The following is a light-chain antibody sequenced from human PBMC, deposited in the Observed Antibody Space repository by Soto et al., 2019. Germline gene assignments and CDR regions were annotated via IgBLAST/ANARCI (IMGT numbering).Light chain of an antibody. Sequence: ETVMTQSPATLSVSPGERATLSCRASHSVGSTLAWYQQKPGQAPRLLMFDTSTRTTGIPARFSGSGSGTGFTLTISSLQSDDFEVYYCQHYNNWPWTVGQGTKVEIK. CDR3: QHYNNWPWT. V-gene: IGKV3-15*01. CDR2: DTS. J-gene: IGKJ1*01. CDR1: HSVGST.